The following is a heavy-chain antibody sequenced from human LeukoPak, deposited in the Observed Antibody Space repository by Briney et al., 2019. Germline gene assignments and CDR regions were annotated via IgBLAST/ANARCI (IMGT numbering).Heavy chain of an antibody. V-gene: IGHV4-59*12. CDR1: GDSITSYY. Sequence: SETLSLTCSVPGDSITSYYWSWIRQPPGKGLECIGHIYYSGTTYYNPSLKSRVTISLDTSKNQFSLRLTSVTAADTAVYYCARVGSDSSGWRRFDYWGQGTLVTVSS. CDR2: IYYSGTT. CDR3: ARVGSDSSGWRRFDY. D-gene: IGHD6-19*01. J-gene: IGHJ4*02.